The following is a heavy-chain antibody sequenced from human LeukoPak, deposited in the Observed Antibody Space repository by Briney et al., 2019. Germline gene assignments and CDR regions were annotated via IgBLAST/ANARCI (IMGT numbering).Heavy chain of an antibody. J-gene: IGHJ5*02. Sequence: GGSLRLSCAASGFSLSIYAMSCVRQAPGKGLEWGSTFFSDTGKTDYADSVKGRFTISRDTSKNTLYLQMNSLRAEDTAVYYCAKRGAGSGGLHHWGQGTLVTVSS. CDR2: FFSDTGKT. D-gene: IGHD6-19*01. CDR1: GFSLSIYA. CDR3: AKRGAGSGGLHH. V-gene: IGHV3-23*01.